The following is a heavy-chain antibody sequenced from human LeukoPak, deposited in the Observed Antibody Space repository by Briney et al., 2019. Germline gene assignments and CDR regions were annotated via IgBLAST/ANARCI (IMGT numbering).Heavy chain of an antibody. CDR3: VRGDLSSIAARRWFDP. J-gene: IGHJ5*02. CDR1: GYTFTGYY. CDR2: INPNSGGT. D-gene: IGHD6-6*01. V-gene: IGHV1-2*04. Sequence: ASVKVSCKASGYTFTGYYMHWVRQAPGQGLEWMGWINPNSGGTNYAQKFQGWVTMTRDTSISTAYMELSRLRSDDTAVYYCVRGDLSSIAARRWFDPWGQGTLVTVSS.